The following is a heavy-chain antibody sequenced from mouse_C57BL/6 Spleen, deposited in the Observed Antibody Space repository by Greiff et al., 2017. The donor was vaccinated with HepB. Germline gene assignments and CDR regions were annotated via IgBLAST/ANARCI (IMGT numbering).Heavy chain of an antibody. Sequence: LVESGAELVRPGTSVKMSCKASGYTFTNYWIGWAKQRPGHGLEWIGDIYPGGGYTNYNEKFKGKATLTADKSSSTAYMQFSSLTSEDSPIYYCARSDGNDWFAYWGQGTLVTVSA. J-gene: IGHJ3*01. D-gene: IGHD2-1*01. V-gene: IGHV1-63*01. CDR3: ARSDGNDWFAY. CDR2: IYPGGGYT. CDR1: GYTFTNYW.